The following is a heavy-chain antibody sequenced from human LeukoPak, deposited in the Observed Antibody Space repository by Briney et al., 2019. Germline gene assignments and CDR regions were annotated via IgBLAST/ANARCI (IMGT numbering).Heavy chain of an antibody. CDR1: GYTFTSYY. CDR2: INPSGGST. D-gene: IGHD6-19*01. J-gene: IGHJ6*02. V-gene: IGHV1-46*01. Sequence: ASVKVSCKASGYTFTSYYMHWVRQAPGQGLEWMGIINPSGGSTIYAQKFQGRVTMTEDTSTDTAYMELSSLRSEDTAVYYCATRNDGERSGWYSAYYGMDVWGQGTTVTVSS. CDR3: ATRNDGERSGWYSAYYGMDV.